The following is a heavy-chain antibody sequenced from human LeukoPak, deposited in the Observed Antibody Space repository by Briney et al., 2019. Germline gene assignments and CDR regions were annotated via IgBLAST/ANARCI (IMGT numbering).Heavy chain of an antibody. Sequence: ASVKISCKASGYTFVNYYIHWVRQAPGQGLEWMGLINPSGDSTSDAQKFQGRVTLTRDTSTSTVYMELRSLRSEDTAVYFCAREPGQYSSGVKTPKYNAMDVWGHGTTVTVSS. D-gene: IGHD5-18*01. J-gene: IGHJ6*02. CDR2: INPSGDST. CDR1: GYTFVNYY. V-gene: IGHV1-46*01. CDR3: AREPGQYSSGVKTPKYNAMDV.